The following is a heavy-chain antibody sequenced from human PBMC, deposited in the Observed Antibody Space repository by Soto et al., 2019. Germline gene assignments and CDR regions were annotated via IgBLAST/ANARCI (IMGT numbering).Heavy chain of an antibody. CDR3: ARDPWAADY. J-gene: IGHJ4*02. CDR1: GFTVSTKY. V-gene: IGHV3-66*01. Sequence: EVQLVESGGGLVQPGGSLRLSCAASGFTVSTKYMSWVRQAPGKGLEWVSVIYSGGSTFYADYVRGRFNISRDNAKNTVNRQMNSLRSEDTAVYYCARDPWAADYWGQGTLVTVSS. D-gene: IGHD3-16*01. CDR2: IYSGGST.